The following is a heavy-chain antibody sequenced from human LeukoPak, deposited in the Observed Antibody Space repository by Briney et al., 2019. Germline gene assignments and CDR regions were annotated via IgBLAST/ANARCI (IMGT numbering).Heavy chain of an antibody. D-gene: IGHD3-22*01. CDR3: ARDPSYYYDSSGYEKNYYYYGMDV. CDR2: INPNSGGT. CDR1: GYTFTAYY. J-gene: IGHJ6*02. Sequence: ASVKVSCKASGYTFTAYYMHWVRQAPGQGLEWMGWINPNSGGTSYAQKFQGRVTMSRDTSITTGYMELNRLTSGDTAVYYCARDPSYYYDSSGYEKNYYYYGMDVWGQGTTVTVSS. V-gene: IGHV1-2*02.